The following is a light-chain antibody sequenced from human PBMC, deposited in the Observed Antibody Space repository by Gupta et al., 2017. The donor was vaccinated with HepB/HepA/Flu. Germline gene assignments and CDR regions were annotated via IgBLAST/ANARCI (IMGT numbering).Light chain of an antibody. J-gene: IGLJ2*01. Sequence: QSALTQPASVSGSPGQSITISCTGTSSDVGIYKSVSWYQQHPGKAPKLMIYGVSNRPSGVSNRFSGSKSGNTASLTISGLQAEDEADYYCSSYTSISTVIFGGGTKLTV. CDR1: SSDVGIYKS. V-gene: IGLV2-14*01. CDR3: SSYTSISTVI. CDR2: GVS.